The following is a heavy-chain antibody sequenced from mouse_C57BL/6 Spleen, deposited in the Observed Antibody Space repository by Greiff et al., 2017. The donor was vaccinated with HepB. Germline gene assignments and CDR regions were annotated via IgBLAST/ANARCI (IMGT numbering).Heavy chain of an antibody. Sequence: QVQLQQSGAELARPGASVKLSCKASGYTFTSYGISWVKQRTGQGLEWIGEIYPRSGNTYYNEKFKGKATLTADKSSSTAYMELRSLTSEDSAVYFCARGDYGYDRGYYFDYWGQGTTLTVSS. CDR2: IYPRSGNT. CDR1: GYTFTSYG. CDR3: ARGDYGYDRGYYFDY. D-gene: IGHD2-2*01. J-gene: IGHJ2*01. V-gene: IGHV1-81*01.